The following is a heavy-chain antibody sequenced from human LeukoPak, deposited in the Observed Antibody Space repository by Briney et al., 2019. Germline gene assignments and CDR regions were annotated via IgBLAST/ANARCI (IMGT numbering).Heavy chain of an antibody. CDR1: GFSFTNYW. CDR2: ISSDGSVT. Sequence: GGSLRLSCAVSGFSFTNYWMHWVRQDPGKGLVWVSYISSDGSVTKYADSVKGRFTISRDSAVNTLYLQMNSLRVEDTAVYYCVRGSLRLPRSTPDYWGQGTLVTVSS. CDR3: VRGSLRLPRSTPDY. D-gene: IGHD2-21*02. V-gene: IGHV3-74*03. J-gene: IGHJ4*02.